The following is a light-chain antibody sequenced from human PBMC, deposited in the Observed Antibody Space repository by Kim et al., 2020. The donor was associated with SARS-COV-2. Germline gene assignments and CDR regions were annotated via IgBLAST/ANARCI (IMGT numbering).Light chain of an antibody. CDR1: SSNIGSNS. Sequence: QSVLTQPPSASGTPGQRVTMSCFGSSSNIGSNSVHWYQQLPGSAPKLLIYRNDQRASGVPDRFSGSKSGTSASLAIGGLRSEDEADYYCAVWVDSLRGHMFGGGTQLTVL. V-gene: IGLV1-47*01. CDR3: AVWVDSLRGHM. J-gene: IGLJ3*02. CDR2: RND.